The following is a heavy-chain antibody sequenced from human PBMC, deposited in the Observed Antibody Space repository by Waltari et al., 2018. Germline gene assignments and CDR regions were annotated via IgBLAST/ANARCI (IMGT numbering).Heavy chain of an antibody. CDR2: INHSGST. V-gene: IGHV4-34*01. D-gene: IGHD3-3*01. Sequence: VQLQQWGAGLLKPSETLSLTCAVYGGSFSGYYWSWIRQPPGKGLEWIGEINHSGSTNYNPSLKSRVTISVDTSKNQFSLKLSSVTAADTAVYYCARGRPVLRFLEWLSYFDYWGQGTLVTVSS. J-gene: IGHJ4*02. CDR3: ARGRPVLRFLEWLSYFDY. CDR1: GGSFSGYY.